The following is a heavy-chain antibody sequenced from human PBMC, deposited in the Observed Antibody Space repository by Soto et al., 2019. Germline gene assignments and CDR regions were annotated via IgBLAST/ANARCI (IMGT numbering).Heavy chain of an antibody. Sequence: SETLSLTCSVSGGSVSNKTHYRSRTRQPPGKRLEWIGYVYYSGTTNYNPSLKSRVTISVDLSKNQFSLRLSSVTTADTALYYCARTTAVPNTLRSRYFFDYWGQGTLVTVSS. CDR3: ARTTAVPNTLRSRYFFDY. D-gene: IGHD4-17*01. V-gene: IGHV4-61*01. J-gene: IGHJ4*02. CDR1: GGSVSNKTHY. CDR2: VYYSGTT.